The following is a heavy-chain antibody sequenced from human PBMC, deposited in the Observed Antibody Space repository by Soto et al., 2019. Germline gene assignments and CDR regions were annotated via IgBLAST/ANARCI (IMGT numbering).Heavy chain of an antibody. J-gene: IGHJ4*02. Sequence: EVKLLESGGGLVQPGGSLRLSCAASGFNFNNYAMTWVRQAPGKGLEWVSTIIAGGESTYYADSVKGRFSISRDNSQNWLYLQMNSLRADETALYYCAKKYSYGSGSYLYHFDYWGQGTVVTVSS. CDR2: IIAGGEST. V-gene: IGHV3-23*01. CDR3: AKKYSYGSGSYLYHFDY. CDR1: GFNFNNYA. D-gene: IGHD3-10*01.